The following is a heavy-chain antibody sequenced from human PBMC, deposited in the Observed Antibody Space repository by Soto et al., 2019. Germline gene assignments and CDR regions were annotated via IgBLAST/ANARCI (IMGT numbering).Heavy chain of an antibody. D-gene: IGHD1-1*01. J-gene: IGHJ4*02. Sequence: QVHLVQSGAEVKKPGASVKVSCKGSGYAFTTYGITWVRQAPGQGLEWMGWISAHNGNTNYAQKLQGRVAVTRDTSTSSAYMELRSLRSDDTAVYYCARGRYGDYWGQGALVTVSS. CDR1: GYAFTTYG. CDR2: ISAHNGNT. V-gene: IGHV1-18*01. CDR3: ARGRYGDY.